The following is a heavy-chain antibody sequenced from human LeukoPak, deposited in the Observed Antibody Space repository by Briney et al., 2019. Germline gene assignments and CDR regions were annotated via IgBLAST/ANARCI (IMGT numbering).Heavy chain of an antibody. CDR2: ISSSSSYI. CDR1: GFTFSSYS. V-gene: IGHV3-21*01. CDR3: ARVTWDSWTYYYYYYYMDV. Sequence: GGSLRLSCAASGFTFSSYSMNWVRQAPGKGLEWVSSISSSSSYIYYADSVKGRFTISRDNAKKSLYLQMNSLRAEDTAVYYCARVTWDSWTYYYYYYYMDVWGKGTTVTISS. D-gene: IGHD6-13*01. J-gene: IGHJ6*03.